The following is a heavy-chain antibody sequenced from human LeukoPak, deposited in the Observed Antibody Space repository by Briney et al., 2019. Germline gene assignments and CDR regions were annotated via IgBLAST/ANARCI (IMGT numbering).Heavy chain of an antibody. CDR3: ARRRPGPNFGY. Sequence: GGSLRLSCAASGFTFSSYGMHWVRQAPGKGLEWVSSISSSSSYIYYADSVKGRFTISRDNAKNSLYLQMNSLRAEDTAVYYCARRRPGPNFGYWGQGTLVTVSS. V-gene: IGHV3-21*01. CDR1: GFTFSSYG. J-gene: IGHJ4*02. CDR2: ISSSSSYI. D-gene: IGHD3-10*01.